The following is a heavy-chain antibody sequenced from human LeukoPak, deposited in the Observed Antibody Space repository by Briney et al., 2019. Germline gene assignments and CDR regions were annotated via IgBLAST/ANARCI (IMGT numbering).Heavy chain of an antibody. CDR3: AKGDGILWFGESNFDY. CDR2: ISGSGGST. V-gene: IGHV3-23*01. CDR1: GFTFSSYA. D-gene: IGHD3-10*01. Sequence: GGSLRLSCAASGFTFSSYAMSWVRQAPGKGLEWVSAISGSGGSTYYADSVKGRFTTSRDNSKNTLYLQMSSLRAEDTAVYYCAKGDGILWFGESNFDYWGQGTLVTVSS. J-gene: IGHJ4*02.